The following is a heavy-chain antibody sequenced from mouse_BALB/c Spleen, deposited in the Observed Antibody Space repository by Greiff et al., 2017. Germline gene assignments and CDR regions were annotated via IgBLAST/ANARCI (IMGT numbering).Heavy chain of an antibody. CDR3: TQFITTG. V-gene: IGHV6-6*02. CDR2: IRLKSNNYAT. CDR1: GFTFSNYW. D-gene: IGHD1-2*01. Sequence: EVKLMESGGGLVQPGGSMKLSCVASGFTFSNYWMNWVRQSPEKGLEWVAEIRLKSNNYATHYAESVKGRFTISRDDSKSSVYLQMNNLRAEDTGIYYCTQFITTGWGQGTLVTVSA. J-gene: IGHJ3*01.